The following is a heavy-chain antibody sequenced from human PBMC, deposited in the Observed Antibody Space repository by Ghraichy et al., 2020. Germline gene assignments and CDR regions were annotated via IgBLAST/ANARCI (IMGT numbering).Heavy chain of an antibody. CDR3: AKGAYDSSGYRIEYFDY. V-gene: IGHV3-23*01. J-gene: IGHJ4*02. Sequence: GGSLRLSCAASGFTFSSYAMSWVRQAPGKGLEWVSAISGSGGSTYYADSVKGRFTISRDNFKNTLYLQMNSLRAEDTAVYYCAKGAYDSSGYRIEYFDYWGQGTLVTVSS. D-gene: IGHD3-22*01. CDR2: ISGSGGST. CDR1: GFTFSSYA.